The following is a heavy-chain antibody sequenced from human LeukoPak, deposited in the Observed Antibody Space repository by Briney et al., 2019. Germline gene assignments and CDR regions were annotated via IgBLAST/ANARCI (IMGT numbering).Heavy chain of an antibody. CDR2: IWYDGSNK. V-gene: IGHV3-33*01. Sequence: GGSLRLSCAASGFTFSSYGMHWVRQAPGKGLEWVAVIWYDGSNKYYADSVKGRFTISRDNSKNTLYLQMNSLRAEDTAVYYCARDLRVSGDYEDYWGQGTLVTVSS. CDR1: GFTFSSYG. J-gene: IGHJ4*02. D-gene: IGHD4-17*01. CDR3: ARDLRVSGDYEDY.